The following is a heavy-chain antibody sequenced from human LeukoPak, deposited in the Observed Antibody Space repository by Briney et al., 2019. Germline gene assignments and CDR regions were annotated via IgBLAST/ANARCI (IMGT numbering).Heavy chain of an antibody. J-gene: IGHJ6*03. CDR2: ISGSGGST. CDR1: GFTFSSYA. CDR3: AKCPRGSCSGGSCYYYYYYMDV. Sequence: GGSLRLSCAASGFTFSSYAMSWVRQAPGKGLEWVSAISGSGGSTYYADSVKGRFTISRDNSKNTLYLQMNSLRAEDTAVYYCAKCPRGSCSGGSCYYYYYYMDVWGKGTTVTVSS. V-gene: IGHV3-23*01. D-gene: IGHD2-15*01.